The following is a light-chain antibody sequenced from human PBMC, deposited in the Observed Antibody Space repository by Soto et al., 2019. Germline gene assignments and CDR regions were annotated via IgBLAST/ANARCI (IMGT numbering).Light chain of an antibody. CDR1: SSDVGAYNY. CDR2: DVS. J-gene: IGLJ3*02. V-gene: IGLV2-11*01. Sequence: QSALTQPRSVSGSPGQSVTISCTGTSSDVGAYNYVSWYQHHPGKAPKVMIYDVSERPSGVPDRLSGSKSDNKASLTISGLLAEDEADYYCCSYAGSYSWVFGGGTKLTVL. CDR3: CSYAGSYSWV.